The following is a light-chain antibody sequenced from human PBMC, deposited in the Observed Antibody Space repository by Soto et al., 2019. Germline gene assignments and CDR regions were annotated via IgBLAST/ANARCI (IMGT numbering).Light chain of an antibody. V-gene: IGKV1-5*03. Sequence: DIQMTQSPSTLSASVGDRVTITCRASQSISSWLAWYQQKPGKHPKLLIYKASSLEGGVTSRFRGSGSGTEITLSISSKQLDDYATYYCQDYHTYSRTFGQGTKVEIK. J-gene: IGKJ1*01. CDR3: QDYHTYSRT. CDR2: KAS. CDR1: QSISSW.